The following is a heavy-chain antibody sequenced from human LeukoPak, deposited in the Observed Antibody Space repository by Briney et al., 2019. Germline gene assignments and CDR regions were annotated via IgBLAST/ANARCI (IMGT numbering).Heavy chain of an antibody. V-gene: IGHV1-2*02. CDR3: ARPQGGSGSWADY. Sequence: ASVKVSCKASGYTFTGYYMHWVRQAPGQGLEWMGWINPNSDGTNYAQKFQGRVTMTRDTSISTAYMELSRLRSDDTAVYYCARPQGGSGSWADYWGQGTLVTVSS. CDR2: INPNSDGT. CDR1: GYTFTGYY. J-gene: IGHJ4*02. D-gene: IGHD3-10*01.